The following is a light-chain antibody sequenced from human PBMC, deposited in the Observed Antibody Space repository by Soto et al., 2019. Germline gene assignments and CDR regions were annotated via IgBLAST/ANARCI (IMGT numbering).Light chain of an antibody. Sequence: EVVMTQSPATLSVSPGDKVSLSCRANQTISNMLAWYQQKPGQAPRLLIYGAYSRATDIPDRFSGSGSGTDFTLTISRLEPEDFAVYYCQQYGTSPLISFGQGTRLEI. CDR3: QQYGTSPLIS. CDR2: GAY. V-gene: IGKV3-20*01. CDR1: QTISNM. J-gene: IGKJ5*01.